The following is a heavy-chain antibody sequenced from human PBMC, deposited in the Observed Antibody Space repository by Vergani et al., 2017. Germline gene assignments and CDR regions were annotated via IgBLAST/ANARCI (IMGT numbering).Heavy chain of an antibody. CDR2: IYYDGNP. V-gene: IGHV4-30-4*01. CDR1: GSSIRSRDDS. Sequence: QLQLQESGPGLVKPSETLSLTCTVSGSSIRSRDDSWNWIRQPPGKGLEWIGKIYYDGNPSYNQSLKSRIIMSVDTSRNQFSLRLNSVTAADTAVYHCANADAFCGSSKCHRDAIDMFDIWGRGTMVTVSS. CDR3: ANADAFCGSSKCHRDAIDMFDI. D-gene: IGHD2-2*01. J-gene: IGHJ3*02.